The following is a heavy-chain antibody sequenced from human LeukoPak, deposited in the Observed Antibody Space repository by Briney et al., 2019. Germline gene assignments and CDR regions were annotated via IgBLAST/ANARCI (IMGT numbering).Heavy chain of an antibody. CDR3: ARDKIVGATNFDS. Sequence: PGGSLRLSCAASGFTVSSNYMSWVRQAPGKGLEWVSVIYSGGSTYYADSVKGRFTISRDKSKNTLYLQMNSRRAEDTAVYYCARDKIVGATNFDSWGQGTLVTVSS. V-gene: IGHV3-53*01. CDR1: GFTVSSNY. D-gene: IGHD1-26*01. J-gene: IGHJ4*02. CDR2: IYSGGST.